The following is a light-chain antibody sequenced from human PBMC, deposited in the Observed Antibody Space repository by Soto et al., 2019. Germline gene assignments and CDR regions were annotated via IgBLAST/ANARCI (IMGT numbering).Light chain of an antibody. CDR2: RNN. CDR1: ISNIGKDT. Sequence: QSVLTQPPSVSGTPGLRVNISCSGGISNIGKDTVNWYQQLPGTAPKLLIQRNNQRPSGVPARFSGSKSGTSASLAISGLRSEDEADYYCGGWDDSLSGPVFGGGTKLTVL. J-gene: IGLJ2*01. CDR3: GGWDDSLSGPV. V-gene: IGLV1-47*01.